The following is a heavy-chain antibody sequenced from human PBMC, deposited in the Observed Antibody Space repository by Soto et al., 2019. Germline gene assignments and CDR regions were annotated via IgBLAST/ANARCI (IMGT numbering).Heavy chain of an antibody. CDR1: EYRFNNYW. CDR3: ARQGSNVAYVDFTMDV. Sequence: GESLKISCKGSEYRFNNYWIGWVRQMPGKGLEWIGMIYPGDSDTTYSPSFEGQVTMSVDKSISTAYLQWSSLKASDSATYYCARQGSNVAYVDFTMDVCGQGT. J-gene: IGHJ6*01. CDR2: IYPGDSDT. V-gene: IGHV5-51*01. D-gene: IGHD3-16*01.